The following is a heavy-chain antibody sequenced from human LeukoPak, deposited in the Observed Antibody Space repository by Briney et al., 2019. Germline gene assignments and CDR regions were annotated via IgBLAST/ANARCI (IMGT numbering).Heavy chain of an antibody. D-gene: IGHD3-22*01. V-gene: IGHV4-59*10. J-gene: IGHJ4*02. CDR3: ARASYYYDSSGYFLFDY. CDR2: IYTSGST. Sequence: PSETLSLTCAVYGGSFSGYYWSWIRQPAGKGLEWIGRIYTSGSTNYNPSLKSRVTMSVDTSKNQFSLKLSSVTAADTAVYYCARASYYYDSSGYFLFDYWGQGTLVTASS. CDR1: GGSFSGYY.